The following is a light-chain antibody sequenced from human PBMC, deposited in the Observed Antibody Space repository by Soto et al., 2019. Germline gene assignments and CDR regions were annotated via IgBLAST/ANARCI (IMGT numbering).Light chain of an antibody. Sequence: DIQMTQSPSSLSASVGHRVTITCGASQSISTYLNWYQKKPGKAPNILIYDASRLQSGVPSRFSGSGGGTDFTLSISSVQNEDFATYVCQQRYMDPITFRQGTRLEIK. CDR3: QQRYMDPIT. CDR1: QSISTY. CDR2: DAS. V-gene: IGKV1-39*01. J-gene: IGKJ5*01.